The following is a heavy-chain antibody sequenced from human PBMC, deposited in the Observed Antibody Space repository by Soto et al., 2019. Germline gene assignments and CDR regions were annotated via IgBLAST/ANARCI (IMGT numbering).Heavy chain of an antibody. J-gene: IGHJ5*02. CDR3: TKDGKFDDIYNGYFVNDL. D-gene: IGHD3-9*01. CDR2: ISPNSEKT. CDR1: GYTFSNFG. V-gene: IGHV1-18*01. Sequence: ASVKVSCKASGYTFSNFGISWVRQAPGEGLEWMGWISPNSEKTKIAQRFQGRVTMTTDISTSTSYLELRGLTSDDTDVYYCTKDGKFDDIYNGYFVNDLWG.